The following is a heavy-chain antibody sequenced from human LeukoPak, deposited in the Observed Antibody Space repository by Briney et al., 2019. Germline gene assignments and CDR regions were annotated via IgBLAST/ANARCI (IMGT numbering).Heavy chain of an antibody. V-gene: IGHV3-23*01. D-gene: IGHD3-10*01. CDR2: ISGSGGST. J-gene: IGHJ4*02. Sequence: GGSLRLSCAASGFTFSSYAMSWVRQAPGRGLEWVSAISGSGGSTYYADSVKGRFTISRDNPKNTLYLQMNSLRAEDTAVYYCAKEFTMVRGVIGHWGQGTLVTVSS. CDR3: AKEFTMVRGVIGH. CDR1: GFTFSSYA.